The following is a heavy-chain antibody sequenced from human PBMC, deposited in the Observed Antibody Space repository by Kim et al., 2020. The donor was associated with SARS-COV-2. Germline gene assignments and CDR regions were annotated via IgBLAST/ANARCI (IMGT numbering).Heavy chain of an antibody. CDR3: AILPTQYSSVWSSYYYYYGMDV. CDR1: GYTFTSYD. D-gene: IGHD6-19*01. CDR2: MNPNSGNT. V-gene: IGHV1-8*01. Sequence: ASVKVSCKASGYTFTSYDINWVRQATGQGLEWMGWMNPNSGNTGYAQKFQGRVTMTRNTSISTAYMELSSLRSEDTAVYYCAILPTQYSSVWSSYYYYYGMDVWGQGTTVTVSS. J-gene: IGHJ6*02.